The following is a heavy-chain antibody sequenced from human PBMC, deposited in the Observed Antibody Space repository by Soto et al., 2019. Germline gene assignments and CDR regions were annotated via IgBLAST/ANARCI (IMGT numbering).Heavy chain of an antibody. CDR3: ARDETYYDFWSGHRSDAFDI. CDR1: GFTFSSYA. Sequence: GGSLRLSCAASGFTFSSYAMSWVRQAPGKGLEWVANIKQDGSEKYYVDSVKGRFTISRDNAKNSLYLQMNSLRAEDTAVYYCARDETYYDFWSGHRSDAFDIWGQGTMVTVSS. V-gene: IGHV3-7*01. J-gene: IGHJ3*02. D-gene: IGHD3-3*01. CDR2: IKQDGSEK.